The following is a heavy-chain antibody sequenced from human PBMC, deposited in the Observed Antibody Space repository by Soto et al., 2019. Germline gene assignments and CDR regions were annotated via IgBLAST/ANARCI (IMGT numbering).Heavy chain of an antibody. Sequence: QVQLVEAGGGVVQPGRSLRLACAASGFTFSSYAMHCVRQAPGKGLEWGAVISYYGSNKYYADSVKGRFTISRDNSKNTLYLQMNSLRAEDTAVYYCARDEAGAGKCRWYFDLWGRGTLVTVSS. CDR2: ISYYGSNK. D-gene: IGHD6-13*01. V-gene: IGHV3-30-3*01. J-gene: IGHJ2*01. CDR1: GFTFSSYA. CDR3: ARDEAGAGKCRWYFDL.